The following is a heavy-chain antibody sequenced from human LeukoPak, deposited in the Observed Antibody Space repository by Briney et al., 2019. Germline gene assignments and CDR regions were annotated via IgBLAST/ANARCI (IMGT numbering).Heavy chain of an antibody. V-gene: IGHV4-34*01. D-gene: IGHD2-21*01. CDR2: INHSGST. J-gene: IGHJ4*02. CDR1: GGSFSGYY. Sequence: SETLSLTCAVYGGSFSGYYWSWIRQPPGKGLEWIGEINHSGSTSYNPSLKSRVTISLYTSKNQFSLKLSSVTAADTAVYYCARGVVIAPQTFDYWGQGTLVTVSS. CDR3: ARGVVIAPQTFDY.